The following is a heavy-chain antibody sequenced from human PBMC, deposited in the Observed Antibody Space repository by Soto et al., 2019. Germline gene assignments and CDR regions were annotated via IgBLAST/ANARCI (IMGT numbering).Heavy chain of an antibody. V-gene: IGHV4-34*01. J-gene: IGHJ5*02. CDR1: GGSFSGYY. Sequence: SETLSLTCAVYGGSFSGYYWSWIRQPPGKGLEWIGEINHSGSTNYNPSLKGRVTISVDTSKNQFSLKLSSVTAADTAVYYCARVSGYGDHTNNWFDPWGQGTLVTVSS. CDR2: INHSGST. D-gene: IGHD4-17*01. CDR3: ARVSGYGDHTNNWFDP.